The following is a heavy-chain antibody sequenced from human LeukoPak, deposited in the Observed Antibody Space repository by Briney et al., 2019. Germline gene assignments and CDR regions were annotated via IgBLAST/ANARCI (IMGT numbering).Heavy chain of an antibody. J-gene: IGHJ4*02. D-gene: IGHD6-19*01. Sequence: SETLSLTCTVSGXSVSSYYWSWIRRPPGRGLEWIAYLSHSGSSDSNPSLTSRVTTLVDTSKNQFSLKLTSVTAADTAVYYCARFGEVHQWLYPFDYWGQGTLVIVSS. V-gene: IGHV4-59*02. CDR2: LSHSGSS. CDR1: GXSVSSYY. CDR3: ARFGEVHQWLYPFDY.